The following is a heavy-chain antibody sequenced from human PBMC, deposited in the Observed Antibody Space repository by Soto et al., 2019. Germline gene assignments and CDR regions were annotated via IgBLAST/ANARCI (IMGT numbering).Heavy chain of an antibody. CDR3: ARARGYSGYDYREPGDYYYYYMDV. V-gene: IGHV3-66*01. Sequence: GGSLRLSCAASGFTVSSNYMSWVRQAPGKGLEWVSVIYSGGSTYYADSVKGRFTISRDNSKNTLYLQMNSLRAEDTAVYYCARARGYSGYDYREPGDYYYYYMDVWGKGTTVTVSS. CDR2: IYSGGST. D-gene: IGHD5-12*01. J-gene: IGHJ6*03. CDR1: GFTVSSNY.